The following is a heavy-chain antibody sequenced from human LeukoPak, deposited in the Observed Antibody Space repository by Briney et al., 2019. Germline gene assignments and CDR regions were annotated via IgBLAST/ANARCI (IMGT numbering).Heavy chain of an antibody. V-gene: IGHV3-53*01. CDR3: ARDLRYWFDP. Sequence: GGSLRLSCAASGFTVSSNYMSWVRQAPGKGLEWVSVIYSGGSTYYADSVKGRFTISRNNSKNTLYLQMNSLRAEDTAVYYCARDLRYWFDPWGQGTLVTVSS. J-gene: IGHJ5*02. CDR2: IYSGGST. CDR1: GFTVSSNY.